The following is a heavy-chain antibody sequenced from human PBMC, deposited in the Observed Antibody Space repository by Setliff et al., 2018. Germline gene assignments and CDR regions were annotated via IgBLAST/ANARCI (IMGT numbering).Heavy chain of an antibody. CDR2: INSSSSYI. CDR3: ARDRSYYYDSSGYYPL. V-gene: IGHV3-21*01. Sequence: PGGSLRLSCVASGFTFSNYAMAWVRQAPGKGLEWVSSINSSSSYIYYADSVKGRFTISRDNAKNSLYLQMNSLRAEDTAVYYCARDRSYYYDSSGYYPLWGQGTMVTVSS. CDR1: GFTFSNYA. D-gene: IGHD3-22*01. J-gene: IGHJ3*01.